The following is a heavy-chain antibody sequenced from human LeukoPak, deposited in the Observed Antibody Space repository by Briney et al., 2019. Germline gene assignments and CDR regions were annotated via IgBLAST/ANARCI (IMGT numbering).Heavy chain of an antibody. V-gene: IGHV3-43*02. CDR1: VFTFDDFA. J-gene: IGHJ3*02. CDR3: TKDNYHWGGAFDI. CDR2: ISGDAGTG. Sequence: GGSLRLSCTASVFTFDDFAMHCVRQTPGKGLEWVSLISGDAGTGLYTDSVKGRFIISRDNRKRSLYLQMNSLRTEDTALYYCTKDNYHWGGAFDIWGQGTMVTVSS. D-gene: IGHD3-16*01.